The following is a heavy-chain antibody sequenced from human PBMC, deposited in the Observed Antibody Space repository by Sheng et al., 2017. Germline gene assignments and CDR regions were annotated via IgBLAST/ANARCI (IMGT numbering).Heavy chain of an antibody. Sequence: LQLQESRPGLVKPLETLSLTCTVSGGSISSGSYYWAWIRQPPGKGLEWIGSVYYNGRNYNNASLQSRVTISVDTSKNQFSLKLTSMTAADTAVYYCARDWLEKXWSFPTGTFDYWGQGALVTITS. CDR3: ARDWLEKXWSFPTGTFDY. CDR1: GGSISSGSYY. J-gene: IGHJ4*02. V-gene: IGHV4-39*07. CDR2: VYYNGRN. D-gene: IGHD2-15*01.